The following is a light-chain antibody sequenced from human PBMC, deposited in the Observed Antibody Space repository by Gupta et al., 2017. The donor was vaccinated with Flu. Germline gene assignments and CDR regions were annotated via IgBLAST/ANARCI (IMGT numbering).Light chain of an antibody. CDR3: QSHDSSGWM. Sequence: TVTISCTRSSGNIAANYVQWYQQRPVSSPTTVIYDDDQRPSGVPDRFSGSIDTSSNSASLTISGLKTEDEADYYCQSHDSSGWMFGGGTKLTVL. J-gene: IGLJ3*02. CDR1: SGNIAANY. V-gene: IGLV6-57*01. CDR2: DDD.